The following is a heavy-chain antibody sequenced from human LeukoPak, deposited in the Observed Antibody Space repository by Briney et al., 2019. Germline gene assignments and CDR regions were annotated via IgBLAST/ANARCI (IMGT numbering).Heavy chain of an antibody. J-gene: IGHJ4*02. Sequence: SETLSLTCAAYGGSFSGYYWSWIRQPPGKGLEWLGEINHSGSTNYNPSLKSRVTISVDTSKNQVSLKVSSVTAADTAVYYCASVELATAYFYYWGQGTLVTVSS. CDR3: ASVELATAYFYY. CDR1: GGSFSGYY. V-gene: IGHV4-34*01. CDR2: INHSGST. D-gene: IGHD5-24*01.